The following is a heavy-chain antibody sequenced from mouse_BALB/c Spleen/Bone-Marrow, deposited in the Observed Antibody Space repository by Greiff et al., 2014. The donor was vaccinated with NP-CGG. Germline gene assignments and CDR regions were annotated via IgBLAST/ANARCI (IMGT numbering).Heavy chain of an antibody. V-gene: IGHV1S137*01. Sequence: QVQLQQSGAELVRPGVSVKISCKGSGYTFTDYAMHWVKQSHAKSLEWIGVISPYYVDGGYNQKFKGKATMTIDKSSSTAYMELARLTSEDSAIYYCARGGGSGLYYYAMDYWGQGTSVTVSS. D-gene: IGHD3-1*01. J-gene: IGHJ4*01. CDR3: ARGGGSGLYYYAMDY. CDR2: ISPYYVDG. CDR1: GYTFTDYA.